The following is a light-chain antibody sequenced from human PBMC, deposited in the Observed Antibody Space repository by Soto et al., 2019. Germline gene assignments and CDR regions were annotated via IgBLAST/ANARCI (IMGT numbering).Light chain of an antibody. V-gene: IGKV3-11*01. J-gene: IGKJ1*01. CDR1: QSVSSY. Sequence: EIVLTQSPATLSLSPGERANLSCRASQSVSSYLAWYQQKPGQAPRLLIYDASNRATGIPARFSGSGSGTDFTLTISSLEPEDFAVYYCQQRSTTWTFGQGTKVEIK. CDR3: QQRSTTWT. CDR2: DAS.